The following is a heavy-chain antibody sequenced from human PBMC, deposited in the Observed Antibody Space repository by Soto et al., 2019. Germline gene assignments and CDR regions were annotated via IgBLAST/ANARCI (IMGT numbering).Heavy chain of an antibody. Sequence: SVKFSCKASGYTFTDYYVHCVRQAPGQGLEWMGWIDHYSGGTNYAQKFQGRVAMTRDTSISTAYMELSSLTSDDTAVYYCAREGGDGFDYWGQGTLVTVSS. CDR1: GYTFTDYY. V-gene: IGHV1-2*02. D-gene: IGHD2-21*02. CDR3: AREGGDGFDY. J-gene: IGHJ4*02. CDR2: IDHYSGGT.